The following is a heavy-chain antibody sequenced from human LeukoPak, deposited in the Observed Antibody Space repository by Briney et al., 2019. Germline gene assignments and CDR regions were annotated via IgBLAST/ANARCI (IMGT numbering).Heavy chain of an antibody. Sequence: PSETLSLTCAVYGGSFSGYYWSWIRQPPGKGLEWIGEINHSGSTNYNPSLKSRVTISVDTSKNQFSLKLSSVTAADTAVYYCATWISSGYGAFDIWGQGTMVTVSS. CDR3: ATWISSGYGAFDI. CDR1: GGSFSGYY. D-gene: IGHD3-22*01. V-gene: IGHV4-34*01. J-gene: IGHJ3*02. CDR2: INHSGST.